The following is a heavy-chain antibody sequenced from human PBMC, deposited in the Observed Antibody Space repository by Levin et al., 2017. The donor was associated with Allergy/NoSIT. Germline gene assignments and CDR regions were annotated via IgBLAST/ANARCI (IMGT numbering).Heavy chain of an antibody. CDR3: TKEYDHAHYLDY. CDR1: GFNFHEYA. CDR2: MSPNGDTI. D-gene: IGHD3-16*01. V-gene: IGHV3-9*01. Sequence: SLKISCAGSGFNFHEYAMHWVRQVPGKGLEWVSGMSPNGDTILYADSVKGRFTISRDNAKNSLYLLMNSLGADDTALYYCTKEYDHAHYLDYWGQGTLVTVS. J-gene: IGHJ4*02.